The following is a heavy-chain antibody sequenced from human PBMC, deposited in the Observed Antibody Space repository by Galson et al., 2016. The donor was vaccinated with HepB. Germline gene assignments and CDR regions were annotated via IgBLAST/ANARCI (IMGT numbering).Heavy chain of an antibody. Sequence: SLRLSCAASGFRFSSYAVSWVRQAPGKGLEWVSGISGSGGNTRYADSVKGRFTISRDNSKNTVYLQMNSLRAEDTAVYYCSTLNPASPYFDYWGQGTLVTVSS. V-gene: IGHV3-23*01. CDR2: ISGSGGNT. CDR3: STLNPASPYFDY. CDR1: GFRFSSYA. J-gene: IGHJ4*02.